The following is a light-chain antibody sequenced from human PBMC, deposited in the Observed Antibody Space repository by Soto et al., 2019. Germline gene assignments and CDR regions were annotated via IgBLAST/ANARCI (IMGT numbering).Light chain of an antibody. CDR3: QQYNTFWT. J-gene: IGKJ1*01. CDR2: KAS. Sequence: IHHTHSLSSLSPSLRDTFTTTWRASQRISGLLVWYQQQPGKAPKLLIYKASGLESGVPSRFSGSGSGTEFTLTINGLQPDDFATYYCQQYNTFWTFGQGTKVDIK. V-gene: IGKV1-5*03. CDR1: QRISGL.